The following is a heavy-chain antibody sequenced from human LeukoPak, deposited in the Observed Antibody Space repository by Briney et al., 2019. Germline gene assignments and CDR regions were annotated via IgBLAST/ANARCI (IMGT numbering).Heavy chain of an antibody. D-gene: IGHD6-13*01. V-gene: IGHV3-23*01. Sequence: EGSLRLSCAASGFTFSNSAMTWVRQSPGKGLEWVSDISASGDTTHYADSVKGRFTISRDNSKHTLYLQMNSLRADDTAVYYCARHPGVRAAGFLDYWGQGTPVTVSS. J-gene: IGHJ4*02. CDR2: ISASGDTT. CDR1: GFTFSNSA. CDR3: ARHPGVRAAGFLDY.